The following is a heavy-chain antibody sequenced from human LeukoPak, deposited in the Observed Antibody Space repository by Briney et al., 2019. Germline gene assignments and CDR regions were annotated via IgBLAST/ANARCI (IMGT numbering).Heavy chain of an antibody. Sequence: PSETLSLTCAVYGGSFSGYYWSRIRQPPGKGLEWIGEINHSGSTNYNPSLKSRVTISVDTSKNQFSLKLSSVTAADTAVYYCARDVGSSRWWNWFDPWGQGTLVTVSS. V-gene: IGHV4-34*01. CDR1: GGSFSGYY. CDR2: INHSGST. D-gene: IGHD6-13*01. J-gene: IGHJ5*02. CDR3: ARDVGSSRWWNWFDP.